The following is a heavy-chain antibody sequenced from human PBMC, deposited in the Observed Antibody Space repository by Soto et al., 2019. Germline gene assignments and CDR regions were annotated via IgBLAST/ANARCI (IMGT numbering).Heavy chain of an antibody. V-gene: IGHV3-23*01. D-gene: IGHD3-22*01. Sequence: PGGSLRLSCAASGFTFSSYAVSWVRQAPGKGLEWVSAISGSGGSTYYADSVKGRFTISRDNSKNTLYLQMNSLRAEDTAVYYCAKGAYYYDSSGSFLDYWGQGTLVTVSS. CDR1: GFTFSSYA. J-gene: IGHJ4*02. CDR3: AKGAYYYDSSGSFLDY. CDR2: ISGSGGST.